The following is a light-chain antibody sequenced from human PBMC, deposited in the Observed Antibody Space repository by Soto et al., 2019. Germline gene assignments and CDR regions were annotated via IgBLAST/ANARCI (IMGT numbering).Light chain of an antibody. CDR2: RAF. V-gene: IGKV1-17*01. CDR1: QGIGDA. CDR3: LQYNSYPVT. Sequence: DIQMTQSPSSLSASVGDRVIITCRASQGIGDALGWYQQKPGKAPERLSYRAFNLQSGVPSRFSGSGSGTEFTLTISSLQPEDFVTYYCLQYNSYPVTFGQGTKLEIK. J-gene: IGKJ2*01.